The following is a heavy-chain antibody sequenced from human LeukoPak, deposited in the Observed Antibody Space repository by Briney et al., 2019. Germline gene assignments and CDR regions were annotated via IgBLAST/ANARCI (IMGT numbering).Heavy chain of an antibody. J-gene: IGHJ5*02. V-gene: IGHV3-23*01. D-gene: IGHD3-10*01. CDR2: ISGSGGST. CDR1: GFTFSSYA. CDR3: AKDAPLGYYGSGSYIDP. Sequence: PGGSLRLSCAASGFTFSSYAMSWVRQAPGKGLEWVSAISGSGGSTYYADSVKGRFTISRDNSKNTLYLQMSSLRAEDTAVYYCAKDAPLGYYGSGSYIDPWGQGTLVTASS.